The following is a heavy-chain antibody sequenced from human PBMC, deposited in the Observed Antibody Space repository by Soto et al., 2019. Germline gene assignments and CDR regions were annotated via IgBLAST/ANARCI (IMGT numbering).Heavy chain of an antibody. Sequence: QVQLVQSGAEVKKPGSSVKVSCKASGGTFSSYAISWVRQAPGQGLEWMGGIIPIFGTANYAQKFQGRVTITADESTSTANMELSSLRSEDTAVYYCARGKTGRDGYNSVGALDIWGQGTMVTVSS. CDR1: GGTFSSYA. V-gene: IGHV1-69*01. J-gene: IGHJ3*02. CDR3: ARGKTGRDGYNSVGALDI. D-gene: IGHD5-12*01. CDR2: IIPIFGTA.